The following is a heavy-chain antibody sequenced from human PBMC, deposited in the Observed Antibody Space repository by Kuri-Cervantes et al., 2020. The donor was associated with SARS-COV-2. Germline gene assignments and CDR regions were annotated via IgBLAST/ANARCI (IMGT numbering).Heavy chain of an antibody. J-gene: IGHJ3*02. V-gene: IGHV1-2*02. D-gene: IGHD3-16*01. CDR1: GYTFTGYY. CDR3: AREMITFGGGALFAFDI. CDR2: INPNSGGT. Sequence: ASVKVSCKASGYTFTGYYMHWVRQAPGQGLEWMGWINPNSGGTNYAQKFQGRVTMTRDTSIRTAYMELSRLRSDDTAVYYCAREMITFGGGALFAFDIWGQGTMVTVSS.